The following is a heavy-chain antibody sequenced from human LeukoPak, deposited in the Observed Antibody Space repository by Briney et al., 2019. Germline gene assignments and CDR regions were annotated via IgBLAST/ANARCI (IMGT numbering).Heavy chain of an antibody. CDR3: ARDRDGYNMGDAFDL. V-gene: IGHV3-48*01. J-gene: IGHJ3*01. CDR2: ISSSSSAI. Sequence: GGSLRLSCAASGFTSGSYSMNWVRQAPGKGLEWLSYISSSSSAIYYADSVKGRFTISRDNAKNSLYLQVNSLRAEDTAVYFCARDRDGYNMGDAFDLWGQGTLVTISS. CDR1: GFTSGSYS. D-gene: IGHD5-24*01.